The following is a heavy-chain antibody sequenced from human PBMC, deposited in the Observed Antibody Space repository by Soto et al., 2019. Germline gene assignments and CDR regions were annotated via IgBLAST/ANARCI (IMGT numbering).Heavy chain of an antibody. CDR3: ARDVQLDNYYYYGMDV. CDR1: GYTFTGYY. Sequence: ASVKVSCKASGYTFTGYYMHWVRQAPGQGLEWMGWINPNSGGTNYAQKFQGWVTMTRDTSISTAYMELSRLRSDDTAVYCCARDVQLDNYYYYGMDVWGQGTTVTVSS. D-gene: IGHD6-6*01. J-gene: IGHJ6*02. CDR2: INPNSGGT. V-gene: IGHV1-2*04.